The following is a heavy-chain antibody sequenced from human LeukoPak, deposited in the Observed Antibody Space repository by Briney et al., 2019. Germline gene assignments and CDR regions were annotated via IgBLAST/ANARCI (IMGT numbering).Heavy chain of an antibody. V-gene: IGHV3-7*01. CDR2: IKQDGSEK. J-gene: IGHJ4*02. Sequence: PVGSLRLSSAASGFTLSSYWMSWVRQAPGKGREWVANIKQDGSEKYCVDSLKGRFTISRDKAKNSLYLQMNSLRAEDTAVYYCARGQDPQGLRFLDYRWYYFDYWGQGTLVTVSS. CDR1: GFTLSSYW. CDR3: ARGQDPQGLRFLDYRWYYFDY. D-gene: IGHD3-3*01.